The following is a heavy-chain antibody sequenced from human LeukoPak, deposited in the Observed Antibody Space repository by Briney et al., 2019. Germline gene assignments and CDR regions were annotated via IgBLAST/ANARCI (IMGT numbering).Heavy chain of an antibody. D-gene: IGHD6-13*01. Sequence: GGSLRLSCAASGFTVSSNYMSWVRQAPGKGLEWVSSISSSGNYIYYADSVKGRFTISRDNAKNSLYLQMNSLRAEDAAVYYCARETRRAAAVSYFDYWGQGTLVTVSS. J-gene: IGHJ4*02. V-gene: IGHV3-21*01. CDR1: GFTVSSNY. CDR2: ISSSGNYI. CDR3: ARETRRAAAVSYFDY.